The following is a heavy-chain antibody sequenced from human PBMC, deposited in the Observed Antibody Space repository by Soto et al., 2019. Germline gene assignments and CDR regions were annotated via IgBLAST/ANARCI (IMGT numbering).Heavy chain of an antibody. D-gene: IGHD3-22*01. CDR1: GFTFSNAW. CDR3: TTEDSSGYYSYYFDY. Sequence: TGGSLRLSCAASGFTFSNAWMGWVRQAPGKXLEWVGRIKSKTDGGTTDYAAPVKGRFTISRDDSKNTLYLQMNSLKTEDTAVYYCTTEDSSGYYSYYFDYWGQGTLVTVSS. V-gene: IGHV3-15*01. J-gene: IGHJ4*02. CDR2: IKSKTDGGTT.